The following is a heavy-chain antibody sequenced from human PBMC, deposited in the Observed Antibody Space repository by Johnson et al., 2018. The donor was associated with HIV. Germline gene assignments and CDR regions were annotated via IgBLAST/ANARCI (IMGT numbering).Heavy chain of an antibody. D-gene: IGHD3-10*01. V-gene: IGHV3-30*04. J-gene: IGHJ3*02. CDR1: RFTFSSYP. CDR2: ISNDGRNK. Sequence: QVQLVESGGGVVLPARSLRLSCSASRFTFSSYPMHWVRKAPGKGLEWVAGISNDGRNKYYADAVKGRFTISRDNSKNTLFLQMNSLRAEDTSVYYCAREGGGTVVLGDEGAFDIWGQGTMVTVSS. CDR3: AREGGGTVVLGDEGAFDI.